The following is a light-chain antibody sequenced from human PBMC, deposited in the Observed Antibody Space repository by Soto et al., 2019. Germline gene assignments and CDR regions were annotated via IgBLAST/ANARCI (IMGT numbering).Light chain of an antibody. CDR2: LAS. J-gene: IGKJ1*01. Sequence: EIVLTQSPGTLSLSPGERATLSCRASQSVSSSYLAWYQQKPGQAPRLVIYLASNRATGIPDRFSGSGSGTDFTLTINSLEPEDFAVYYCQQYSSSPRTFGQGTKVEIK. V-gene: IGKV3-20*01. CDR1: QSVSSSY. CDR3: QQYSSSPRT.